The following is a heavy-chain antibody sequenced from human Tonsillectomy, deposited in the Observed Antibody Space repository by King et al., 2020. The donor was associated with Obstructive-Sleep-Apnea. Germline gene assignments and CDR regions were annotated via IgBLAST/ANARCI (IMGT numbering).Heavy chain of an antibody. Sequence: EVQLGEAGGGLVKPGGSLRLSWAASCFTFYHYANNWASLVLGEGLECGASSSSCFSFIYYAYSVEGRFTISRDNSKNSLYLQMNSLRAEDTAVYYCARPPNDDLWSGSLFYFHSWGQGTLVTVSS. V-gene: IGHV3-21*01. D-gene: IGHD3-3*01. CDR2: SSSCFSFI. CDR1: CFTFYHYA. J-gene: IGHJ4*02. CDR3: ARPPNDDLWSGSLFYFHS.